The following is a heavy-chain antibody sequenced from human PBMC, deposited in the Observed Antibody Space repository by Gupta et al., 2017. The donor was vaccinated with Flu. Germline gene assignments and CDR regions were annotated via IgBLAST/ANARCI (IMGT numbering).Heavy chain of an antibody. D-gene: IGHD3-3*01. Sequence: ATGQGLEWMGWMNPNSGNTGYAQKFQGRVTMTRNTSISTAYMELSSLRSEDTAVYYCARARNVNYDFWSGRKNNYGMDVWGQGTTVTVSS. CDR3: ARARNVNYDFWSGRKNNYGMDV. V-gene: IGHV1-8*01. CDR2: MNPNSGNT. J-gene: IGHJ6*02.